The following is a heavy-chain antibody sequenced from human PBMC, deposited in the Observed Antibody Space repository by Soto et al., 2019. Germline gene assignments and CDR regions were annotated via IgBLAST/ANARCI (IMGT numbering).Heavy chain of an antibody. CDR2: ISSDGTNK. CDR1: KFTFSSYA. D-gene: IGHD3-3*01. CDR3: ARATSPYDFWSALEFDP. J-gene: IGHJ5*02. V-gene: IGHV3-30-3*01. Sequence: QVQLVESGGGVVQPGRSLRLSCAASKFTFSSYAVHWVRQAPGKGLEWVAIISSDGTNKYYAASVQGRFTISRDNSKNTVSLQMNSLRTEDTAVYYCARATSPYDFWSALEFDPRGQGTLVTVSS.